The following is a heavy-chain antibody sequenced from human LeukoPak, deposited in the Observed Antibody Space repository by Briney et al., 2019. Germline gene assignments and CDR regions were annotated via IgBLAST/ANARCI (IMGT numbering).Heavy chain of an antibody. D-gene: IGHD6-19*01. CDR2: MNPNSGNT. V-gene: IGHV1-8*02. CDR3: ARVIAVAGPSIRWAEYFQH. J-gene: IGHJ1*01. CDR1: GFTFTGYY. Sequence: ASVTVSCKTSGFTFTGYYMHWVRQAPGQGLEWMGWMNPNSGNTGYAQKFQGRVTMTRNTSISTAYMELSSLRSEDTAVYYCARVIAVAGPSIRWAEYFQHWGQGTLVTVSS.